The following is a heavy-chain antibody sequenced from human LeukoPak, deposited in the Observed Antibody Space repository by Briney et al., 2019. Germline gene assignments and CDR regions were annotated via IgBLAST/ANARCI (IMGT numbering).Heavy chain of an antibody. V-gene: IGHV3-43*02. CDR2: ISGDGGST. Sequence: GGSLRLSCAAPGFIFDNYAIHWVRQAPGKGLEWVSLISGDGGSTFYADSVRGRFTISRDNSKNTLYLQMNSLRAEDTAVYFCARRPDYGGTPTFDYWGQGTLVTVSS. CDR3: ARRPDYGGTPTFDY. J-gene: IGHJ4*02. CDR1: GFIFDNYA. D-gene: IGHD4-23*01.